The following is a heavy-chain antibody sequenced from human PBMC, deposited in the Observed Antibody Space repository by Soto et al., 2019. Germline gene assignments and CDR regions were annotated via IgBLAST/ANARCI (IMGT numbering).Heavy chain of an antibody. D-gene: IGHD2-2*01. Sequence: ASVKVSGKGFGYTFMKYVFNWVRQAPGQGLEWVGWISPYSGYTHSAQKFHGRLTLTTDTAASTAYMELRILRSADTALYYCAREASVLIPAAQPSRFDSWGQGTLVTVSS. CDR1: GYTFMKYV. J-gene: IGHJ4*02. V-gene: IGHV1-18*01. CDR2: ISPYSGYT. CDR3: AREASVLIPAAQPSRFDS.